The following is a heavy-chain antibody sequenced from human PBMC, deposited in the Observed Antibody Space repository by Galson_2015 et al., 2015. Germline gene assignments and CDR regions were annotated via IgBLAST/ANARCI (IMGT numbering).Heavy chain of an antibody. J-gene: IGHJ4*02. Sequence: SLRLSCAASGFTFSSYGMHWVRQAPGKGLEWVAVISYDGSNKYYADSVKGRFTISRDNSKNTLYLQMNSLRAEDTAVYYCAKDSADYGDYVIDYWGQGTLVTVSS. CDR3: AKDSADYGDYVIDY. D-gene: IGHD4-17*01. CDR1: GFTFSSYG. CDR2: ISYDGSNK. V-gene: IGHV3-30*18.